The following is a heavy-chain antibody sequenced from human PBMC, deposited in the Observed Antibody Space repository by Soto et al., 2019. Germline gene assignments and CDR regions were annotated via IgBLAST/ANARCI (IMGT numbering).Heavy chain of an antibody. Sequence: GGSLRLSCAASGFTFSSYAMSWVRQAPGKGLEWVSAISGSAIYTYYADSVKGRFTISRDNSKKMLYLHMNSLRPDDTAVYFCAQANRLDFYYYYGLDVWGQGTTVTVSS. CDR1: GFTFSSYA. D-gene: IGHD3-3*01. CDR2: ISGSAIYT. J-gene: IGHJ6*02. CDR3: AQANRLDFYYYYGLDV. V-gene: IGHV3-23*01.